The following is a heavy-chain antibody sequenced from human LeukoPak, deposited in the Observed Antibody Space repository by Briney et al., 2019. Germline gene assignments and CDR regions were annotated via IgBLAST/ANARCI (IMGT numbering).Heavy chain of an antibody. Sequence: SETLSLTCTVSGGSISSGSYYWSWIRQPAGKGLEWIGRIYTSGSTNYNPSLKSRVTISVDTSKNQFSLKLSFVTAADTAVYYCAREAYDFWSGYSRRVYYYGMDVWGQGTTVTVSS. V-gene: IGHV4-61*02. CDR3: AREAYDFWSGYSRRVYYYGMDV. CDR1: GGSISSGSYY. D-gene: IGHD3-3*01. CDR2: IYTSGST. J-gene: IGHJ6*02.